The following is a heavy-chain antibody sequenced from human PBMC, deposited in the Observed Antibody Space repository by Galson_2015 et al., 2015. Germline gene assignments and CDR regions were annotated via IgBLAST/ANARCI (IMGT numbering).Heavy chain of an antibody. CDR3: ARDRYQLQDYYGMDV. CDR1: GFTFSRYW. V-gene: IGHV3-7*01. J-gene: IGHJ6*02. Sequence: SLRLSCAASGFTFSRYWMSWVRQAPGKGLEWVAKIKEDGSEKEYVDSVKGRFTISRDNAKNSLYLQMNSLRVADTAVYYCARDRYQLQDYYGMDVWGQGTTVTVSS. CDR2: IKEDGSEK. D-gene: IGHD2-2*01.